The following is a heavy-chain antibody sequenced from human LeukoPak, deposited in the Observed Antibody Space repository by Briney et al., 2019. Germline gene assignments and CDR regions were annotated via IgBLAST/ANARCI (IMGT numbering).Heavy chain of an antibody. Sequence: PGGSLRLSCAASGFTFSSYTFYWFRQARGKGLEWVASVSVEGIGRYFPGSVEGRFAISRDDSKKSVFLQMSNVRPEDTALYFCATVTKVDFDYWGQGTLVTVSS. V-gene: IGHV3-30*09. CDR3: ATVTKVDFDY. J-gene: IGHJ4*02. D-gene: IGHD4-11*01. CDR1: GFTFSSYT. CDR2: VSVEGIGR.